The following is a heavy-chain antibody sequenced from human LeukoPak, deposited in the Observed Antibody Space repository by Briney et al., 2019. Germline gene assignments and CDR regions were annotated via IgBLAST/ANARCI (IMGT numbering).Heavy chain of an antibody. V-gene: IGHV3-23*01. CDR1: GFTFSSYA. CDR3: ANGGVSGSYFHYYYYYGMDV. CDR2: ISGSGGST. Sequence: PGGSLRLSCAASGFTFSSYAMSWVRQAPGKGLEWVSAISGSGGSTYYADSVKGRFTISRDNSKNTPYLQMNSLRAEDTAVYYCANGGVSGSYFHYYYYYGMDVWGQGTTVTVSS. D-gene: IGHD1-26*01. J-gene: IGHJ6*02.